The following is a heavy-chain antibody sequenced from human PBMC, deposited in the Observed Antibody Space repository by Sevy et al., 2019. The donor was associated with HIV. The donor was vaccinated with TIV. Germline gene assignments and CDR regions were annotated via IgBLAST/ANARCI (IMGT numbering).Heavy chain of an antibody. D-gene: IGHD3-10*01. J-gene: IGHJ5*02. CDR1: GFTFSSYA. CDR2: ISGSGGST. CDR3: AKEFMVQGVIITPGPNWFDP. V-gene: IGHV3-23*01. Sequence: GESLKISCAASGFTFSSYAMSWVRQAPGKGLEWVSAISGSGGSTYYADSVKGRFTISRDNSKNTLYLQMNSLRAEDTAVYYCAKEFMVQGVIITPGPNWFDPWGQGTLVTVSS.